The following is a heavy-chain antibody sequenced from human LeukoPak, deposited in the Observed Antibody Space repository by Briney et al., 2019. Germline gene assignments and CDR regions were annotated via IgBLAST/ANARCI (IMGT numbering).Heavy chain of an antibody. CDR1: GGSISSSSYY. D-gene: IGHD6-19*01. CDR3: ARRAVAPDAFDI. Sequence: SETLSLTCTVSGGSISSSSYYWGWIRQPPGKGLEWIGSIYYSGSTYCNPSLKSRVTISVDTSKNQFSLKLSSVTAADTAVYYCARRAVAPDAFDIWGQGTMVTVSS. J-gene: IGHJ3*02. CDR2: IYYSGST. V-gene: IGHV4-39*01.